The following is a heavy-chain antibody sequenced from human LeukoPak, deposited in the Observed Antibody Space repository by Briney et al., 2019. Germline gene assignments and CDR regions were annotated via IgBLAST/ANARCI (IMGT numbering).Heavy chain of an antibody. CDR1: GYTFTAYY. V-gene: IGHV1-2*02. CDR2: INPNSGGT. J-gene: IGHJ4*01. CDR3: RGQSSGWYVGYFDY. D-gene: IGHD6-19*01. Sequence: ASVKVSCKASGYTFTAYYMHWVRQAPGQGLEWMGWINPNSGGTNYAQKFQDRVTKTRDTYIRTAYMELSRLSSDDTAVYYCRGQSSGWYVGYFDYWGQGTLVTVSS.